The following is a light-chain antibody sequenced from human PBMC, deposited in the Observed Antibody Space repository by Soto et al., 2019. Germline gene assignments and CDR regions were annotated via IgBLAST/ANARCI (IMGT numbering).Light chain of an antibody. CDR1: QSISRY. Sequence: DIQMTQSPSSLSASVGDRVTITCRASQSISRYLNWYQQKPGKAPKLLIYAASSLQSGVPSRFSGSGAGTNFTLTISSLHPEDFATYYCQQSYNTHRAFGHRTKIEIK. V-gene: IGKV1-39*01. CDR2: AAS. J-gene: IGKJ2*01. CDR3: QQSYNTHRA.